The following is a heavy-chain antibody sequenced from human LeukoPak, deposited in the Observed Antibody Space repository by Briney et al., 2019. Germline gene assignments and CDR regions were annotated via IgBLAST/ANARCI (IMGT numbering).Heavy chain of an antibody. V-gene: IGHV1-2*02. J-gene: IGHJ6*03. CDR2: INPDSGGT. D-gene: IGHD4-11*01. CDR3: ARDLHQPITVRYYYYMDV. CDR1: GYTFTGYY. Sequence: ASVKVSCKASGYTFTGYYMHWVRQAPGQGLEWMGWINPDSGGTNYAQEFQGRVTMTRDTSISTAYMELSRLRSDDTAVYYCARDLHQPITVRYYYYMDVWGKGTTVTVSS.